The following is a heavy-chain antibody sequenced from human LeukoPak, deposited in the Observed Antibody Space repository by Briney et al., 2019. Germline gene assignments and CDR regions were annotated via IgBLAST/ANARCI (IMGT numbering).Heavy chain of an antibody. CDR2: ISSSSSCI. Sequence: GGSLRLSCAASGFTFSSYSMNWVRQAPGKGLEWVSSISSSSSCIYYADSVKGRFTISRDNAKNSLYLQMNSLRAEDTAVYYCARGLYGGNSAEEFDYWGQGTLVTVSS. CDR1: GFTFSSYS. J-gene: IGHJ4*02. D-gene: IGHD4-23*01. V-gene: IGHV3-21*01. CDR3: ARGLYGGNSAEEFDY.